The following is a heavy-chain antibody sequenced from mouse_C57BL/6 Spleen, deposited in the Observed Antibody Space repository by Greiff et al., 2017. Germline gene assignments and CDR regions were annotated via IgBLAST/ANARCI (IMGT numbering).Heavy chain of an antibody. CDR3: ARKDGKGNWFAY. Sequence: QVQLQQPGAELVRPGSSVKLSCKASGYTFTSYWMDWVKQRPGQGLEWIGNIYPSDSETHYNQKFKDKATLTVDKSSSTAYMQLSSLTSEDSAVYYCARKDGKGNWFAYWGQGTLVTVSA. CDR2: IYPSDSET. D-gene: IGHD2-1*01. CDR1: GYTFTSYW. J-gene: IGHJ3*01. V-gene: IGHV1-61*01.